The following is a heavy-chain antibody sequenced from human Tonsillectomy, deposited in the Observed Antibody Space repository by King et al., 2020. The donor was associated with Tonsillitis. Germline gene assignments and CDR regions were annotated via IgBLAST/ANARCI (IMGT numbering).Heavy chain of an antibody. V-gene: IGHV1-8*01. D-gene: IGHD2-2*01. CDR3: ARRYCGSTSCYGYYYYGMDV. CDR2: MNPNSGDT. J-gene: IGHJ6*02. Sequence: QVQLVQSGAEVKKPGASVKVSCKASGYTFTNYDINWVRQATGQGLEWMGWMNPNSGDTGYAEKFQGRVTMTRNTSIGTAYMELSSLRSEDTAVYYCARRYCGSTSCYGYYYYGMDVWGQGTTVTVSS. CDR1: GYTFTNYD.